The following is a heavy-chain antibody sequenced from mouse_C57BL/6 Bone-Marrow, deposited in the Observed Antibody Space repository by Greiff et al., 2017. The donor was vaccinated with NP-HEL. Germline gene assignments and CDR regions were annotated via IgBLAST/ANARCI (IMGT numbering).Heavy chain of an antibody. CDR3: ARSVYYGTCGFAY. CDR1: GYTFTSYW. J-gene: IGHJ3*01. V-gene: IGHV1-64*01. CDR2: IHPNSGST. Sequence: QVQLQQPGAELVKPGASVKLSCKASGYTFTSYWMHWVKQRPGQGLEWIGMIHPNSGSTNYNEKFKSKATLTVDKSSSTAYMQLSSLTSEDSAVYYCARSVYYGTCGFAYWGKGTLVTVSA. D-gene: IGHD2-1*01.